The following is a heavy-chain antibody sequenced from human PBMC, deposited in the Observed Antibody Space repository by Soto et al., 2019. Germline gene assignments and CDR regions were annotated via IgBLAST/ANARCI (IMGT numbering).Heavy chain of an antibody. CDR3: ARSNLGGFNYGYI. CDR2: IHYSGNT. D-gene: IGHD5-18*01. Sequence: SETLSLTCTVSGDSIGSINNYWSWIRQSPGKGLEWIGYIHYSGNTMYNPSLESRVTMSVDTSKNHFSLQVTSVTAADTAVYFCARSNLGGFNYGYIWGQGIQVTVSS. J-gene: IGHJ4*02. CDR1: GDSIGSINNY. V-gene: IGHV4-61*03.